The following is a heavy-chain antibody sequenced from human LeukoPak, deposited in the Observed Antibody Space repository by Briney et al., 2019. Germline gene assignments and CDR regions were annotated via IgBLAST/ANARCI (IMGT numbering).Heavy chain of an antibody. D-gene: IGHD2-15*01. CDR1: GYTFTFYY. CDR2: INPSGGST. CDR3: AREGYCRGGTCYSFDY. J-gene: IGHJ4*02. Sequence: ASVKVSCMASGYTFTFYYIYWVRQAPGQGLEWMGIINPSGGSTSYAQKFQGRVTMTRDMSTSTVYMELSSLRFEDTAVYFCAREGYCRGGTCYSFDYWGQGTLVTVSS. V-gene: IGHV1-46*01.